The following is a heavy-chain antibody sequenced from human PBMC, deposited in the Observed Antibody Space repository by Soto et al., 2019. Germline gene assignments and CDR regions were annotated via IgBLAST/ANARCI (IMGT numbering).Heavy chain of an antibody. CDR1: GFSLSTSGVG. Sequence: GSGPTLVNPTQTLTLTCTFSGFSLSTSGVGVGWIRQPPGKALEWLALIYWNDDKRYSPSLKSRLTIPEDTSKNQVVLTMTNMYPVDTAKYYCAHIQLDYYDSSGYYFSDYWGQGTLVTVSS. J-gene: IGHJ4*02. CDR2: IYWNDDK. D-gene: IGHD3-22*01. CDR3: AHIQLDYYDSSGYYFSDY. V-gene: IGHV2-5*01.